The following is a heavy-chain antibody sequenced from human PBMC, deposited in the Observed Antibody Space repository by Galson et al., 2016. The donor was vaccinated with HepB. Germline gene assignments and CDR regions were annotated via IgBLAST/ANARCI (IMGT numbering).Heavy chain of an antibody. CDR2: ISHNGDT. Sequence: ETLSLTCAVSGGSFSGFYWTWIRQSLGKGLEWIGEISHNGDTIYSPSLKSRVTMSVDTSKNQFSLSLKSVIAADTALYYCARGRRWQQRDKASYLFYWGQGTLVTVSS. V-gene: IGHV4-34*01. J-gene: IGHJ4*02. CDR1: GGSFSGFY. CDR3: ARGRRWQQRDKASYLFY. D-gene: IGHD5-24*01.